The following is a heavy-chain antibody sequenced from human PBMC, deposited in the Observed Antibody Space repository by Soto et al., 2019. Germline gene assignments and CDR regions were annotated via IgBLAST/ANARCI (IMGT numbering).Heavy chain of an antibody. CDR2: IKQDGSEK. V-gene: IGHV3-7*05. J-gene: IGHJ6*02. Sequence: GGSLRLSCAASGFTFSSYWMSWVRQAPGKGLEWVANIKQDGSEKYYVDSVKGRFTISRDNAKNSLYLQMNSLRAEDTAVYYCARWGRAYSSGWYPLGYYGMDVWGQGTTVTVSS. CDR3: ARWGRAYSSGWYPLGYYGMDV. CDR1: GFTFSSYW. D-gene: IGHD6-19*01.